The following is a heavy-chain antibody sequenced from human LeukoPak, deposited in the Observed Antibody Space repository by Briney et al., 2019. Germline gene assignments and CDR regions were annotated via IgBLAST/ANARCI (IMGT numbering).Heavy chain of an antibody. J-gene: IGHJ5*02. D-gene: IGHD4-11*01. V-gene: IGHV3-48*01. CDR1: GFTFSSYS. CDR2: ISSTSSSI. CDR3: ASNDYNNYPNRFDP. Sequence: PGGFLRLSCTASGFTFSSYSMNWVRQAPGKGLEWVSYISSTSSSIYYADSVQGRFTISRDNAKNSLYLQMNSLRAEDTAVYYCASNDYNNYPNRFDPWGQGTLVTVSS.